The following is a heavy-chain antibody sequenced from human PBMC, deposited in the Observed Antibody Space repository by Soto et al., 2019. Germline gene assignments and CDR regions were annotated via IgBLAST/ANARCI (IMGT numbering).Heavy chain of an antibody. CDR3: ASGQAGIAAAGTDY. J-gene: IGHJ4*02. CDR2: IKQDGSEE. V-gene: IGHV3-7*01. D-gene: IGHD6-13*01. CDR1: GFTFSSYW. Sequence: GGSLRLYCAASGFTFSSYWMSWVRQAPGKGLEWVANIKQDGSEEYYVGSVKGRFTISRDNAKNSLYLQMNSLRAEDTAVYYCASGQAGIAAAGTDYWGQGTLVTVSS.